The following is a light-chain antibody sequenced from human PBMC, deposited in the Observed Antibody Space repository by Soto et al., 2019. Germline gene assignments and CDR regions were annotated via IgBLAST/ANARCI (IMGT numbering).Light chain of an antibody. CDR2: GVS. CDR1: QTVTANQ. CDR3: QQYGSSQT. Sequence: ESVLTQSPSTLSLSPVERATVSCRTSQTVTANQLAWYQQKPGQAPRLLIYGVSTRAAGIPDRFGGSGSGTDFTLTISRLETEDFAVYYCQQYGSSQTFGQGTKVDIK. J-gene: IGKJ1*01. V-gene: IGKV3-20*01.